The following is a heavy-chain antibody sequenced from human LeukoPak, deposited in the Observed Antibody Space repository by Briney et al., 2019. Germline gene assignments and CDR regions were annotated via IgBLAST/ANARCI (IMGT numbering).Heavy chain of an antibody. D-gene: IGHD6-19*01. CDR1: GFTFSSYS. J-gene: IGHJ3*02. Sequence: GGSLRLSCAASGFTFSSYSMSWVRQAPGKGLEWVANIKQNAREKYYVDSVKGRFTISRDNAKNSLYLQMNSLRAEDPAVYYCARGLGAFSSGWCAFDIWGQGTMVTVSS. V-gene: IGHV3-7*01. CDR2: IKQNAREK. CDR3: ARGLGAFSSGWCAFDI.